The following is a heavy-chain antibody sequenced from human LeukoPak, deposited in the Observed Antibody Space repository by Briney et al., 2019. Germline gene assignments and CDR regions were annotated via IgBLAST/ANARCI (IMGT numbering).Heavy chain of an antibody. CDR1: GFTFSSYP. D-gene: IGHD2-8*02. V-gene: IGHV3-64*01. CDR2: ISSDGGST. CDR3: ARDWWFDY. J-gene: IGHJ4*02. Sequence: GGSLRLSCAASGFTFSSYPMHWVRQAPGKGLQYVSGISSDGGSTYYANSVKGRFTIPRDNSKNTLYLQMGSLRAEDMAVYYCARDWWFDYWGQGTLVTVSS.